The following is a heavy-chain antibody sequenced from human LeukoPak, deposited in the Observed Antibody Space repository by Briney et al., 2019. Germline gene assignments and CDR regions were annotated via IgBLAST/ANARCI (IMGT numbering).Heavy chain of an antibody. J-gene: IGHJ2*01. CDR2: IYSGGDT. D-gene: IGHD6-19*01. Sequence: GGSLRLSCAASGFTVSSNYMSWVRQAPGKGLEWVSVIYSGGDTYYADSVKGRFTISRDNSKNTLSPQMNSLRAEDTAVYYCARGPGSSGWFWYFDLWGRGTLVTVSS. CDR3: ARGPGSSGWFWYFDL. CDR1: GFTVSSNY. V-gene: IGHV3-53*01.